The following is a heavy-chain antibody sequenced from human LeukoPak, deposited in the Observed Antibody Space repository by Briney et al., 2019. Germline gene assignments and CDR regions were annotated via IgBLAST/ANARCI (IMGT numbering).Heavy chain of an antibody. J-gene: IGHJ4*02. Sequence: GGSLRLSCAASGFTVSSNYMSWVRQAPGKGLEWVSVIYSGGTTYYADSVKGRFTISRDNSKNTLHLQMNSLRAEDTAVYYCARDQYSYAHGAHWGQGTLVTVSS. CDR1: GFTVSSNY. V-gene: IGHV3-66*01. D-gene: IGHD5-18*01. CDR3: ARDQYSYAHGAH. CDR2: IYSGGTT.